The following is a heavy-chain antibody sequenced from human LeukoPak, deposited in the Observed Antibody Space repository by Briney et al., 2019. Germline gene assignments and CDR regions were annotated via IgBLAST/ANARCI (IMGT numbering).Heavy chain of an antibody. CDR1: GFTVTSNY. D-gene: IGHD7-27*01. J-gene: IGHJ4*02. CDR3: VKNPGD. V-gene: IGHV3-53*05. CDR2: IYSGGST. Sequence: GGSLRLSCVVSGFTVTSNYMNWVRQAPGKGLEWVSVIYSGGSTYYADSVKGRFTISRDNSKNTLYLQMSSLRPEDTAVYYCVKNPGDWGQGTLVTVSS.